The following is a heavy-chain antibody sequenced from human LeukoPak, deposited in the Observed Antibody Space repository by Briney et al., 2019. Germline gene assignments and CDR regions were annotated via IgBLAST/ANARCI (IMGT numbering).Heavy chain of an antibody. CDR1: GGSISSYY. J-gene: IGHJ4*02. V-gene: IGHV4-59*12. CDR2: IYYSGST. Sequence: PSETLSLTSTVSGGSISSYYWSWIRQPPGKGLEWIGYIYYSGSTNYNPSLKSRVTISVDTSKNRFSLKLSSVTAADTAVYYCARGYYDTSGYWLSFFDFWGQGTLVTVSS. D-gene: IGHD3-22*01. CDR3: ARGYYDTSGYWLSFFDF.